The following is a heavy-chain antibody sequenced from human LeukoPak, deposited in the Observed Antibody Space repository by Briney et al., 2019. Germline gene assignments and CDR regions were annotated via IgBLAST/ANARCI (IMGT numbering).Heavy chain of an antibody. V-gene: IGHV4-34*01. D-gene: IGHD1-26*01. J-gene: IGHJ6*03. Sequence: PSETLSLTCAVYGGSFSGYYWSWIRQPPGKGLEWIGEINHSGSTNYNPSLKSRVTISIDTSKNQFSLKLSSVTAADTAVYYCARLGWYYYYMDVWGKGTTVTVSS. CDR2: INHSGST. CDR3: ARLGWYYYYMDV. CDR1: GGSFSGYY.